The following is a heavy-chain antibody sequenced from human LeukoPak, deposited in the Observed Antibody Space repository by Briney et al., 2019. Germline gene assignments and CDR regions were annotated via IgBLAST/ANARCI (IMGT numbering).Heavy chain of an antibody. V-gene: IGHV3-74*01. CDR1: GFTFSTYW. J-gene: IGHJ4*02. D-gene: IGHD2-21*02. Sequence: GGSLRLSCAASGFTFSTYWMHWVRQAPGKGLVWVARITNDGSGTTYADSVKGRFTISRDNAKNTLYLQMNSLRADDTAVYYCARGGVTYDYWGQGILVTVSS. CDR3: ARGGVTYDY. CDR2: ITNDGSGT.